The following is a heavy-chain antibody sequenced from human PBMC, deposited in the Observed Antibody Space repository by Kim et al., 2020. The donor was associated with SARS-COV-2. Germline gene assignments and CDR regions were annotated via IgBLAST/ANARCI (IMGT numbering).Heavy chain of an antibody. D-gene: IGHD6-13*01. Sequence: SETLSLTCAVYGGSFSGYYWSWIRQPPGKGLEWIGEINHSGSTNYNPSLKSRVTISVDTSKNQFSLKLSSVTAADTAVYYCARGCIAAAHIDAFDIWGQG. J-gene: IGHJ3*02. CDR1: GGSFSGYY. CDR3: ARGCIAAAHIDAFDI. CDR2: INHSGST. V-gene: IGHV4-34*01.